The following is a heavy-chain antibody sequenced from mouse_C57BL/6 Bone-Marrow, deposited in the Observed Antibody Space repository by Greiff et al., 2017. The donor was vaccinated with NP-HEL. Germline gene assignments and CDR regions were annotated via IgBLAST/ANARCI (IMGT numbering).Heavy chain of an antibody. V-gene: IGHV5-4*01. Sequence: EVKVVESGGGLVKPGGSLKLSCAASGFTFSSYAMSWVRQTPEKRLEWVATISDGGSYTYYPDNVKGRFTISRDNAKNNLYLQMSHLKSEDTAMYYCARERDSNPFAYWGQGTLVTVSA. CDR2: ISDGGSYT. CDR1: GFTFSSYA. J-gene: IGHJ3*01. D-gene: IGHD2-5*01. CDR3: ARERDSNPFAY.